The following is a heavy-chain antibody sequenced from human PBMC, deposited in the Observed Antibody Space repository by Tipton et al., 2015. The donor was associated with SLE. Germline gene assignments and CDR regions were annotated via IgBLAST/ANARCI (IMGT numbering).Heavy chain of an antibody. CDR2: IYYTGTTT. CDR1: GGSVSSSSKY. CDR3: ARLHGYSYGLNWFDP. V-gene: IGHV4-39*07. Sequence: TLSLTCTVSGGSVSSSSKYWAWIRQPPGKGLEWIGSIYYTGTTTYNNSFLKSRVTMSVDTSKNQFSLRLTSVIAADTAVYYCARLHGYSYGLNWFDPWGQGTLISVSS. J-gene: IGHJ5*02. D-gene: IGHD5-18*01.